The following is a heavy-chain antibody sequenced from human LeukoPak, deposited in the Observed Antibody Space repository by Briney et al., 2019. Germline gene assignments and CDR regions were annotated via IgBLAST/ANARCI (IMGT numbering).Heavy chain of an antibody. D-gene: IGHD3-10*01. V-gene: IGHV4-59*01. CDR2: IYYSGSA. J-gene: IGHJ4*02. CDR1: GGSISSYY. CDR3: AREYYGSGNSSPSHSDY. Sequence: SETLSLTCTVSGGSISSYYWSWIRQSPGKGLEWIGYIYYSGSANYNPSLESRVAISVDTSKNQFSLKLSSVTAADTAVYYCAREYYGSGNSSPSHSDYWGQGTLVTVSS.